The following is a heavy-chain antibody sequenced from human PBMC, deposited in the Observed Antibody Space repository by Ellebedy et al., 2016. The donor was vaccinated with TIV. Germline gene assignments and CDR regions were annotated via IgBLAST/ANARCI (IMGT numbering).Heavy chain of an antibody. CDR1: GYTFTGYY. CDR2: IMPESDVT. J-gene: IGHJ2*01. V-gene: IGHV1-2*02. D-gene: IGHD2-2*01. Sequence: ASVKVSCXASGYTFTGYYIHWVRRAPGQGLEWMGWIMPESDVTGYAQKFQGRVTMTRDTSTRDTSITTAHMELSSLRSDDTAVYYCATNVDPDPMPWSFDLWGRGTLVTVSS. CDR3: ATNVDPDPMPWSFDL.